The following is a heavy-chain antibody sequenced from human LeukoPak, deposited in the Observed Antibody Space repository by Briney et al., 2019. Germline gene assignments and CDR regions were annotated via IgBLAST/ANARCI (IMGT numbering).Heavy chain of an antibody. CDR2: ISGTGGHI. Sequence: GGSLRLSCAASGFTFSSYSISWVRQAPGKGLEWVSSISGTGGHIYYADSMKGRVTISRDNAKNSLYLQMNSLRAEDRAVYYCARDKGVYGMDVWGQGTTVTVSS. CDR3: ARDKGVYGMDV. CDR1: GFTFSSYS. J-gene: IGHJ6*02. V-gene: IGHV3-21*01. D-gene: IGHD3-10*01.